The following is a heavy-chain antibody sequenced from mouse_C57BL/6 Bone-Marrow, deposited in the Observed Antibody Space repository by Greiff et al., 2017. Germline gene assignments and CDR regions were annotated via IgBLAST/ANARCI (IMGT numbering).Heavy chain of an antibody. J-gene: IGHJ3*01. Sequence: VQLQQSGGGLVKPGGSLKLSCAASGFTFSDYGMHWVRQAPEKGLEWVAYISSGSSTIYYADTVKGRFTISRDNAKNTLFLQMTSLRSEDTAMYYCAREGQLRGGFAYWGQGTLVTVSA. D-gene: IGHD3-2*02. CDR1: GFTFSDYG. CDR3: AREGQLRGGFAY. CDR2: ISSGSSTI. V-gene: IGHV5-17*01.